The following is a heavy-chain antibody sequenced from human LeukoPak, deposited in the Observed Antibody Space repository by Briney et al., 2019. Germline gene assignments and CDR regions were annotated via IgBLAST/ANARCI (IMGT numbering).Heavy chain of an antibody. CDR2: ISYDGSNK. CDR3: ARDNGYNVGYLDY. CDR1: GFTFSSYA. D-gene: IGHD5-24*01. Sequence: GGSLRLSCAASGFTFSSYAMHWVRQAPGKGLEWVAVISYDGSNKYYADSVKGRFTISRDNSKNTLYLQVNSLRAEDTAVYYCARDNGYNVGYLDYWGRGTLVAVSS. V-gene: IGHV3-30-3*01. J-gene: IGHJ4*02.